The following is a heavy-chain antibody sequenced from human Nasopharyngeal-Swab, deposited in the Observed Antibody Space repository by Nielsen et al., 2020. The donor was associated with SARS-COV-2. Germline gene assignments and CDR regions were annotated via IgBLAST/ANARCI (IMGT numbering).Heavy chain of an antibody. J-gene: IGHJ6*03. CDR2: INTNTGNP. CDR3: ARSPYYYYMDV. V-gene: IGHV7-4-1*02. Sequence: GKVSCQAYGYTFTNYAMNWVRQAPGQGLEWMGWINTNTGNPTYAQGLTGRFVFSLDTSVSTAYLQISSLKAEDTAVYYCARSPYYYYMDVWGKGTTVTVSS. CDR1: GYTFTNYA.